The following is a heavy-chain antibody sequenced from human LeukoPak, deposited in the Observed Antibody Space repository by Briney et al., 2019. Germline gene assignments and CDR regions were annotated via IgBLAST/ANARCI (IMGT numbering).Heavy chain of an antibody. Sequence: SETLSLTCAVSGASISGSNYYWGWIRQPPGKGLEWIGNIYSSGSTYYNASLQSRVTISIDTSKNQFSLKLSSVTAADTAVYYCARQNNIVVVPAAMRKYYYYMDVWGKGTTVTISS. CDR2: IYSSGST. CDR3: ARQNNIVVVPAAMRKYYYYMDV. J-gene: IGHJ6*03. D-gene: IGHD2-2*01. CDR1: GASISGSNYY. V-gene: IGHV4-39*01.